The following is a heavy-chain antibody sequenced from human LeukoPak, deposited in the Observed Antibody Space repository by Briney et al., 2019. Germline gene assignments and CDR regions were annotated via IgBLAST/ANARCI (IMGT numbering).Heavy chain of an antibody. CDR2: ISSSGAGT. Sequence: PGGSLRLSCTASGFTFSGYAMHWVRQAPGKGLEWVSGISSSGAGTYYADSVKGRFTISRDNSKNTLYLQMNSLRAEDTAIYYCARSGSGWFDVWGQGDLVTASS. D-gene: IGHD6-19*01. V-gene: IGHV3-23*01. J-gene: IGHJ5*02. CDR1: GFTFSGYA. CDR3: ARSGSGWFDV.